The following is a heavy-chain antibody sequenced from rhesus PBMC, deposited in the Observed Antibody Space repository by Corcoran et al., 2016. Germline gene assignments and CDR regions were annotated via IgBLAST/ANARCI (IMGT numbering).Heavy chain of an antibody. Sequence: QVQLQESGPGLVKPSETLSLTCAVSGYSISSNYWSWIRQPPGKGLEWIWYIYGSSACTYYNPSLKRRVTISTDTSKNQFSLELRSVTAADTAVYYCARGGGKVWAFDLWGQGLRVTVSS. CDR2: IYGSSACT. J-gene: IGHJ3*01. V-gene: IGHV4-147*01. D-gene: IGHD3-3*01. CDR1: GYSISSNY. CDR3: ARGGGKVWAFDL.